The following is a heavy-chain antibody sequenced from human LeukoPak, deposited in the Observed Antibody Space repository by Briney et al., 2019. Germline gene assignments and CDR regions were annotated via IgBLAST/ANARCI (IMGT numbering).Heavy chain of an antibody. CDR3: ASNPKYSSTYYFDY. J-gene: IGHJ4*02. V-gene: IGHV4-59*01. Sequence: SETLSLTCTVSGGSISSYYWSWIRQPPGKGLEWLGYIYYSGSTNYNPSLKSRVTISVDTSKNQFSLKLSSVTAADTAVYYCASNPKYSSTYYFDYWGQGTLVAVSS. CDR1: GGSISSYY. D-gene: IGHD6-13*01. CDR2: IYYSGST.